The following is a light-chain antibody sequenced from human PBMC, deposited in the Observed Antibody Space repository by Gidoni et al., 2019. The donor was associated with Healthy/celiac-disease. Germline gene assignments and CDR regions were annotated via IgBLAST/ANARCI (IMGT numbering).Light chain of an antibody. CDR3: QQYNNWPPYT. V-gene: IGKV3-15*01. J-gene: IGKJ2*01. Sequence: EIVFTQSPATLSVSPGERATLSCRASQSVSSNLAWYHQKPGQAPRLLIYGASTRATGIPARFSGSGSGTEFTLTISSLQSEDFAVYYCQQYNNWPPYTFGHGTKLEIK. CDR1: QSVSSN. CDR2: GAS.